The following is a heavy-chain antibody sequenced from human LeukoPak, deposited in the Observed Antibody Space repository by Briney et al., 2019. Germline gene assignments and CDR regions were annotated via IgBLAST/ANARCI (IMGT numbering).Heavy chain of an antibody. CDR2: MNPNSGNT. Sequence: ASVKVSCKASGYTFTSYDINWVRQATGQGLEWMGWMNPNSGNTGYALKFQGRVTMTRNTSISTAYMELSSLRSEDTAVYYCASLGGYRIVGATTSDAFDIWGQGTMVTVSS. V-gene: IGHV1-8*01. J-gene: IGHJ3*02. CDR1: GYTFTSYD. D-gene: IGHD1-26*01. CDR3: ASLGGYRIVGATTSDAFDI.